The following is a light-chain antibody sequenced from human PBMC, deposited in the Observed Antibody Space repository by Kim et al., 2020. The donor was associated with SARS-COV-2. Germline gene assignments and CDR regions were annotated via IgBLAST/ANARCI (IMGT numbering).Light chain of an antibody. V-gene: IGLV1-44*01. CDR1: RSNIGSNS. Sequence: GQGVTLSCSGSRSNIGSNSVNWYQQHPGTAPKLLIYSNNQRPSGVPDRFSGSKAGTSASLAISGLQSEDEADYYCAAWDDSLNGWVFGGGTQLTVL. CDR3: AAWDDSLNGWV. CDR2: SNN. J-gene: IGLJ3*02.